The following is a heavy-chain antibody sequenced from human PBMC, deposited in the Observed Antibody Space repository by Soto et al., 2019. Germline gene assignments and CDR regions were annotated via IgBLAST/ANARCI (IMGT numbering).Heavy chain of an antibody. V-gene: IGHV3-48*02. CDR1: GFPFNAYS. J-gene: IGHJ4*02. Sequence: PGGSLRLSVTVFGFPFNAYSLNWFRRAPGKGLGWVSYIGYGSGPTTYYAASVEGRFTISRDTAKNSLFLQMDTPRDEDPAGDYCAGDHNWAFDYWGPGPPVTVS. CDR2: IGYGSGPTT. CDR3: AGDHNWAFDY. D-gene: IGHD3-16*01.